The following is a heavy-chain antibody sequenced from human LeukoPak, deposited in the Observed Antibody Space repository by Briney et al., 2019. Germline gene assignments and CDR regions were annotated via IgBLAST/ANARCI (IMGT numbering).Heavy chain of an antibody. Sequence: ASVKVSCKASGYTFTSYDVNWVRQATGQGLEWMGWMNPNSGNTGLAQKFQGRVTLTRDTSLSTAYMELSNLRSDDTAVYYCARDEVVAAPNYFGMVVWGQGTTVSISS. CDR3: ARDEVVAAPNYFGMVV. J-gene: IGHJ6*02. CDR2: MNPNSGNT. V-gene: IGHV1-8*01. D-gene: IGHD2-15*01. CDR1: GYTFTSYD.